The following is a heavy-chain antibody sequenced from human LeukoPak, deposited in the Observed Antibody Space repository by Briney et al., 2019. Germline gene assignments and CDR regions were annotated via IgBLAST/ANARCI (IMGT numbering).Heavy chain of an antibody. CDR3: ARRAVDISPYYYYYMDV. Sequence: ASVKVSCKASGYTFTGYYMHWVRQAPGQGLEWMGWINPNSGGTNYAQKFQGRVTMTRDTSISTAYMELSRLRSDDTAVYYCARRAVDISPYYYYYMDVWGKGTTVTISS. D-gene: IGHD5-12*01. CDR2: INPNSGGT. V-gene: IGHV1-2*02. CDR1: GYTFTGYY. J-gene: IGHJ6*03.